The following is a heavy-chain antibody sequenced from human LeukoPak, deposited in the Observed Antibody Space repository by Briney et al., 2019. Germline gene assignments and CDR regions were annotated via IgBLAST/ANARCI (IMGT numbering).Heavy chain of an antibody. CDR2: IESDGTKE. V-gene: IGHV3-30*02. D-gene: IGHD6-19*01. Sequence: PGGSLRLSCAASGFRFSSYDIHWVRQAPGKGLEWVTFIESDGTKECYADSVKGRFTISRDNSKNTVYVQMNTLRAEDTAVYYCAKEGSGWYYLDYWGQGTVVTVSS. CDR1: GFRFSSYD. J-gene: IGHJ4*02. CDR3: AKEGSGWYYLDY.